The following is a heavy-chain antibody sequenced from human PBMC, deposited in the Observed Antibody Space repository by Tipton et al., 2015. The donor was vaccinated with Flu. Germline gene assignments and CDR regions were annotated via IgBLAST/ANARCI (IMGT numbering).Heavy chain of an antibody. CDR3: ARAGWLLPFDY. CDR2: IYTSGST. D-gene: IGHD3-22*01. J-gene: IGHJ4*02. V-gene: IGHV4-61*02. Sequence: PSLTCTVSGGSISSGSYYWSWIRQPAGKGLEWIGRIYTSGSTNYNPSLKSRVTISVDTSKNQFSLKLSSVTAADTAVYYCARAGWLLPFDYWGQGTLVTVSS. CDR1: GGSISSGSYY.